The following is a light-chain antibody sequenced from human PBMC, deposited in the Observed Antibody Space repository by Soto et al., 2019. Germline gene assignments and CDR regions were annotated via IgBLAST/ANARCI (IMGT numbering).Light chain of an antibody. J-gene: IGLJ2*01. CDR1: SGSIASNY. CDR3: QSSP. CDR2: EDN. Sequence: NFMLTQPHSVSESPGKTVTISCTRSSGSIASNYVQWYQQRPGSSPTTVIYEDNQRPSGVPDRFSGSIDSSSNSASLTISGLKTEDEADYYCQSSPIGGGTKLTVL. V-gene: IGLV6-57*01.